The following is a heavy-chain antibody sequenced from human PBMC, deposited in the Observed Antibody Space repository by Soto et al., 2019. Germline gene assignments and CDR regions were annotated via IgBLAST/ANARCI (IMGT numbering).Heavy chain of an antibody. D-gene: IGHD6-6*01. J-gene: IGHJ4*02. V-gene: IGHV4-34*01. CDR3: ARGSRIAAIRGGFDY. CDR2: INHSGST. Sequence: SETLSLTCAVYGGSFSGYYWSWIRQPPGKGLEWIGEINHSGSTNYNPSLKSRVTISVDTSKNQFSLKLSSVNAADTAVYYCARGSRIAAIRGGFDYWGQGTLVTVS. CDR1: GGSFSGYY.